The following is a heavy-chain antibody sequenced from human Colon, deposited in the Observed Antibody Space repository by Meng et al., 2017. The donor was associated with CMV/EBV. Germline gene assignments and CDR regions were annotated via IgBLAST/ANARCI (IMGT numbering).Heavy chain of an antibody. J-gene: IGHJ6*02. CDR2: INSDGSMT. V-gene: IGHV3-74*01. CDR3: ATSMGGTRYGMDV. D-gene: IGHD6-19*01. Sequence: GESLKISCTASGIDISFYSMQWVRQAPGKGLVWVARINSDGSMTHYADSGKGRFTISRDNAKNTLYLQVNSLRVEDTAVYFCATSMGGTRYGMDVWGQGTTVTVSS. CDR1: GIDISFYS.